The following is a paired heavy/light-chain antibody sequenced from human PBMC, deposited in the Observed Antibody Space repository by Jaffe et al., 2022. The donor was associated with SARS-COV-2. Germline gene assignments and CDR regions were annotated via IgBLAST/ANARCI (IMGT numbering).Light chain of an antibody. CDR2: GAS. CDR3: HQYDRSPKT. CDR1: QSVGSDY. J-gene: IGKJ3*01. V-gene: IGKV3-20*01. Sequence: EIILTQSPGTLSLSPGERATLSCRASQSVGSDYLAWYQQKPGQAPRLLIYGASSRATGIPDRFSGSGSGTDFTLTISRLEPEDFAVYYCHQYDRSPKTFGPGTKVDIK.
Heavy chain of an antibody. CDR3: ARMHYNSYMDV. CDR2: INTNTGNP. Sequence: QVQLVQSGSELKKPGASVKVSCKASGYSFTIYAMNWVRQAPGQGLEWMGWINTNTGNPTYAQGFTGRFVFSLDTSVSTAYLHISSLKADDTAIYYCARMHYNSYMDVWGKGTTVTVSS. CDR1: GYSFTIYA. J-gene: IGHJ6*03. V-gene: IGHV7-4-1*02.